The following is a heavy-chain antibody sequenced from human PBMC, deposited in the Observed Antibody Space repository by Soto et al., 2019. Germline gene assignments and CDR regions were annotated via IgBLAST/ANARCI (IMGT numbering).Heavy chain of an antibody. J-gene: IGHJ6*02. D-gene: IGHD2-2*01. CDR3: ATPELYCSSTSCYGLYYYYGMDV. V-gene: IGHV1-69*13. Sequence: ASVKVSCKASGGTFSSYTINWVRQAPGQGLEWMGGIIPIFGTANYAQKFQGRVTITADESTSTAYMELSSLRSEDTAVYYCATPELYCSSTSCYGLYYYYGMDVWGQGTTVTVSS. CDR2: IIPIFGTA. CDR1: GGTFSSYT.